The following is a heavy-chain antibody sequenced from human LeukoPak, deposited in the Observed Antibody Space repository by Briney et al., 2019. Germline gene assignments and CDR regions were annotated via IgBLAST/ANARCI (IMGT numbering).Heavy chain of an antibody. CDR1: GFTFSSYA. Sequence: AGGSLRLSCAASGFTFSSYAMSWVRQAPGKGLEWVSVMYSGGATYYADSVKGRFTISRDNSKNTLYLQMNSLRAEDTALYYCAKSRLSGINDAFDIWGQGTMVTVSS. V-gene: IGHV3-23*03. J-gene: IGHJ3*02. CDR3: AKSRLSGINDAFDI. CDR2: MYSGGAT. D-gene: IGHD3-3*01.